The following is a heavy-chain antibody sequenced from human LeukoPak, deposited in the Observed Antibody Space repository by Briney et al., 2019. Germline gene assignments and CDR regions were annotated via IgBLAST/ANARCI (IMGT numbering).Heavy chain of an antibody. Sequence: ASVKVSCKASGGTFSSYAISWVRQAPGQGLERMGGIIPIFSTANYAQKFQGRVTITADESTSTAYMELSSLRSEDTAVYYCASGYCSSTSCYHFDPWGQGTLVTVSS. CDR1: GGTFSSYA. CDR2: IIPIFSTA. V-gene: IGHV1-69*13. CDR3: ASGYCSSTSCYHFDP. D-gene: IGHD2-2*01. J-gene: IGHJ5*02.